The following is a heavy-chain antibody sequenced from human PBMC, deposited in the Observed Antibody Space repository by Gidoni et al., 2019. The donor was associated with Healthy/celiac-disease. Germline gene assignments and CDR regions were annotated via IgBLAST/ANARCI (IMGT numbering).Heavy chain of an antibody. CDR1: GGSFSGYY. D-gene: IGHD2-15*01. V-gene: IGHV4-34*01. Sequence: QVQLQQWGAGLLKPSETLSLTCAVYGGSFSGYYWSWLRQPPGTGLEWIGEISHSGSTNYNPSLKSRVTISVYTSNNQFSLKLSSGTAEDSAVYYCARGSVWRTASGVDYFDYWGQGTLVTVSS. CDR3: ARGSVWRTASGVDYFDY. CDR2: ISHSGST. J-gene: IGHJ4*02.